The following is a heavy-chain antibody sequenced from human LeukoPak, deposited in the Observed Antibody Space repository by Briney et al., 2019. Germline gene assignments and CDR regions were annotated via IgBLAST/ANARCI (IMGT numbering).Heavy chain of an antibody. J-gene: IGHJ4*02. CDR3: ARSGSYKTFDY. Sequence: PSQTLSLPCTVSGGSISSGDYYWSWIRQPPGKGLEWIGYIYYSGSTYYNPSLKSRVTISVDTSKNQFSLKLSSVTAADTAVYYCARSGSYKTFDYWGQGTLVTVSS. CDR2: IYYSGST. CDR1: GGSISSGDYY. D-gene: IGHD3-10*01. V-gene: IGHV4-30-4*01.